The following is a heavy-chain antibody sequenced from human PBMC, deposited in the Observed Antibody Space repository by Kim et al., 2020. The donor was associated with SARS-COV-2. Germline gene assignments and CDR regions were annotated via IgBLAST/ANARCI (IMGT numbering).Heavy chain of an antibody. V-gene: IGHV5-51*01. Sequence: GESLKISCQGSGYSFTTYWIGWVRQMPGKGLEWMGIIHPGDSDTRYSPSFQGQGTISADKSISAAYLQWSSLKASDTAMYYCARLKGIAAAGSVDYFDYWGQGTLVTVSS. CDR1: GYSFTTYW. CDR3: ARLKGIAAAGSVDYFDY. CDR2: IHPGDSDT. D-gene: IGHD6-13*01. J-gene: IGHJ4*02.